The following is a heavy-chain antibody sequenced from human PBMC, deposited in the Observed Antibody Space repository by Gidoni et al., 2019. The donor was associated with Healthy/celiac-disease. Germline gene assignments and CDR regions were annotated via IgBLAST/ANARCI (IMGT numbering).Heavy chain of an antibody. Sequence: QVPLQESGPGLVTPSETLSLTCPVSGGSIRRYYWSWIRQPPGKGLEWIGYIYYSGSTNYNPSLKSRVTISVDTSKNQFSLKLSSVTAAETAVYYWARGGYCSSTSCYHYYYGMDVWGQGTTVTVSS. CDR1: GGSIRRYY. J-gene: IGHJ6*02. V-gene: IGHV4-59*01. CDR2: IYYSGST. CDR3: ARGGYCSSTSCYHYYYGMDV. D-gene: IGHD2-2*01.